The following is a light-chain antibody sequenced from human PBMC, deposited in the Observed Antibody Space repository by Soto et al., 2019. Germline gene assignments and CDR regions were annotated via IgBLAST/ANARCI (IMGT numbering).Light chain of an antibody. J-gene: IGLJ1*01. CDR3: AAWDDSLIGFV. Sequence: QAVVTQPPSASGTPGQRVTISCSGSSSNIGSTTVAWFQHLPGTAPKLLIFSNDQRPSGVPDRFSGSQSGTSASLAISGLQSEDEADYYCAAWDDSLIGFVFGTGTKVTVL. CDR2: SND. CDR1: SSNIGSTT. V-gene: IGLV1-44*01.